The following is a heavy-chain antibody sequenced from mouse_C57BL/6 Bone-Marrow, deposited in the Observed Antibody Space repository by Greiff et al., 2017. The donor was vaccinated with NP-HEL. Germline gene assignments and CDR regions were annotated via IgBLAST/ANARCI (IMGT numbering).Heavy chain of an antibody. Sequence: QVQLKQSGPGLVAPSQCLSITCTVSGFSLTSYAISWVRQPPGKGLEWLGVIRTGGGTNYNSARKSRLSTSKDNSKSQVYLKKNSLHTDDTARYYCARNASTVVEDFDVWGTGTTVTVSS. J-gene: IGHJ1*03. D-gene: IGHD1-1*01. CDR2: IRTGGGT. CDR1: GFSLTSYA. V-gene: IGHV2-9-1*01. CDR3: ARNASTVVEDFDV.